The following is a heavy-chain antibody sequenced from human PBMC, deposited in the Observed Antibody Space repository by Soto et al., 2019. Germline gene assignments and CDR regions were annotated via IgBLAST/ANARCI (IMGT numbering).Heavy chain of an antibody. CDR1: GFTFRKYG. CDR2: INSDGIST. J-gene: IGHJ5*02. Sequence: VQLVESGGGLVQPGGSLRLSCAGSGFTFRKYGMHWVRQVPGEGLVWVSRINSDGISTSYADSVKGRFTISRDKAKNTLYLQMNRLGAEDTAMYYCRRGPGVVDNGFDLWGQGNLGTVSS. V-gene: IGHV3-74*01. D-gene: IGHD2-15*01. CDR3: RRGPGVVDNGFDL.